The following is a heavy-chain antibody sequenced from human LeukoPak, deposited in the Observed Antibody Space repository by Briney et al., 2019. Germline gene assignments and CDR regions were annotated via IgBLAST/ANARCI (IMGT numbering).Heavy chain of an antibody. Sequence: GGSLRLSCAASGFTFSYHWMTWVRQAPGKGLEWVSAISGSGGSTYYADSVKGRFTISRDNSKNTLYLQMNSLRAEDTAVYYCASPSGIAAAGTGGWGQGTLVTVSS. CDR2: ISGSGGST. CDR3: ASPSGIAAAGTGG. V-gene: IGHV3-23*01. D-gene: IGHD6-13*01. CDR1: GFTFSYHW. J-gene: IGHJ4*02.